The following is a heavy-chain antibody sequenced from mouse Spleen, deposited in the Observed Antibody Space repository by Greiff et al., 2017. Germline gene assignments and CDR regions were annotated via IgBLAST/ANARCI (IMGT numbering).Heavy chain of an antibody. J-gene: IGHJ4*01. CDR1: GYTFTDYY. CDR2: INPNNGGT. CDR3: ARPTHYGYYAMDY. D-gene: IGHD1-2*01. V-gene: IGHV1-26*01. Sequence: VQLQQSGPELVKPGASVKISCKASGYTFTDYYMNWVKQSHGKSLEWIGDINPNNGGTSYNQKFKGKATLTVDKSSSTAYMELRSLTSEDSAVYYCARPTHYGYYAMDYWGQGTSVTVSS.